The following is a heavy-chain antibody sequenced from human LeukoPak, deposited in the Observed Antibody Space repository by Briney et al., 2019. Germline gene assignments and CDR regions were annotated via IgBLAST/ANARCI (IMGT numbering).Heavy chain of an antibody. J-gene: IGHJ4*02. CDR1: GFTFSSYA. D-gene: IGHD1-14*01. CDR2: ISYDGSNK. CDR3: AREVTAIDY. V-gene: IGHV3-30*04. Sequence: GRSLRLSCVASGFTFSSYAMHWVRQAPGKGLEWVAVISYDGSNKYYADSVKGRFTISRDNSKNTLYPQMNSLRAEDTAVYYCAREVTAIDYWGQGTLVTVSS.